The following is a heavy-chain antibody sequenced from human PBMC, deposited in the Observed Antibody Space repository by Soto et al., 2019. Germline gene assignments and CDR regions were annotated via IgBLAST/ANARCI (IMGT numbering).Heavy chain of an antibody. CDR3: AKGGYSYGFLEGPGFDY. V-gene: IGHV3-23*01. D-gene: IGHD5-18*01. J-gene: IGHJ4*02. Sequence: GGSLRLSCAASGFSFSSYAMSWVSQAPGKGLEWVSAISGSGGSTYYADSVKGRFTISRDNSKNTLYLQMNSLRVEDTAVYYCAKGGYSYGFLEGPGFDYWGQGTLVTVSS. CDR2: ISGSGGST. CDR1: GFSFSSYA.